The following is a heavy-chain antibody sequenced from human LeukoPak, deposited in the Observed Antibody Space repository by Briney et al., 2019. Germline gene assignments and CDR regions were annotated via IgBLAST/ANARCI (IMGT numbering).Heavy chain of an antibody. J-gene: IGHJ3*02. Sequence: ASVKVSCKASGYTFTGDYMHWVRQAPGQGREWMGWINPNSGGTNYAQKFQGRVTMTRDTSISTAYMELSRLRSDDTAVYYCARDLVLRFLGYAFDIWGQGTMVTVSS. CDR3: ARDLVLRFLGYAFDI. D-gene: IGHD3-3*01. CDR2: INPNSGGT. V-gene: IGHV1-2*02. CDR1: GYTFTGDY.